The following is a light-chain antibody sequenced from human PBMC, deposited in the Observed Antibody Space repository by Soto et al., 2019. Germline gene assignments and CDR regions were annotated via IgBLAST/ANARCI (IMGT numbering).Light chain of an antibody. V-gene: IGLV2-23*01. CDR3: CSYAGSSTWV. J-gene: IGLJ3*02. CDR2: EGS. Sequence: QSVLTQPASVSGSPGQSITISCTGTSRDVGNYNLVSWYQQHPGKVPKLMIYEGSKWPAGVSDRFSGSKSGDTASLTISGLQAEDEADYYCCSYAGSSTWVFGGGTKVTV. CDR1: SRDVGNYNL.